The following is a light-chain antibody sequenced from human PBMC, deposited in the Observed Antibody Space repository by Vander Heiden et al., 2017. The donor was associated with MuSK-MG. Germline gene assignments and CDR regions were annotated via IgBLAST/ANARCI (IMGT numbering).Light chain of an antibody. Sequence: IHLTQSPSSLSASVGDRVTITCRASQGISSALAWYQQKPGKPPNLLIYDASSLESGVPSRFSGSGFGTDFTLSISSLQPEDFATYYCQQVNSYPYTFGQGTKLEIK. V-gene: IGKV1-13*02. CDR3: QQVNSYPYT. J-gene: IGKJ2*01. CDR2: DAS. CDR1: QGISSA.